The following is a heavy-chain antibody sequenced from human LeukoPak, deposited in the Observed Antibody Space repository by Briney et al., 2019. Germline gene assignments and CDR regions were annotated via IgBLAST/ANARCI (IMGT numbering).Heavy chain of an antibody. D-gene: IGHD1-26*01. CDR1: GFTFSTYA. CDR3: ARGLFTGGTNYGF. CDR2: ISYDGSNK. J-gene: IGHJ4*02. Sequence: GGSLRLSCAASGFTFSTYAMHWVRQAPGKGPEWVAVISYDGSNKYYADSVKGRFTISRDNSKNTLYLQMNSLRAEDTAVYYCARGLFTGGTNYGFWGQGTLVTVSS. V-gene: IGHV3-30-3*01.